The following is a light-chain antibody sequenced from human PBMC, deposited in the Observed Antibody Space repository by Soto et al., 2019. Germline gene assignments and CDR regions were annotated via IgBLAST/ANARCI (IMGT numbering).Light chain of an antibody. Sequence: EIVMTQSLATLSVSPGERATLSCRASQSVSSSLAWYQHKPGQAPRLLIYGASIRATGIPGRFSGSGSGTEFTLTISSLQSEDFAAYYCQQYSNRYTFGQGTKLEIK. CDR1: QSVSSS. CDR2: GAS. J-gene: IGKJ2*01. CDR3: QQYSNRYT. V-gene: IGKV3D-15*01.